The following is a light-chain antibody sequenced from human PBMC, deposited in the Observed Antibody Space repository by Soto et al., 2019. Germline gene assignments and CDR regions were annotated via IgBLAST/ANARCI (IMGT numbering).Light chain of an antibody. V-gene: IGLV1-40*01. Sequence: QSVLTQPPLVSGAPGQRVTISCTGSSSNIGAGYDVHWYQQLPGTAPKLLIYGDSNRPSGVPDRFSGSKSGTSTSLAITGLQAEDEADYYCQSYDNSLSGSLFGTGTKLTVL. CDR3: QSYDNSLSGSL. J-gene: IGLJ1*01. CDR1: SSNIGAGYD. CDR2: GDS.